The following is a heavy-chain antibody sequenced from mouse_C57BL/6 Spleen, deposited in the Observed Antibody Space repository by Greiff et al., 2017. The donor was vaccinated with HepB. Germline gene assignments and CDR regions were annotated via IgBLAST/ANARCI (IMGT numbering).Heavy chain of an antibody. CDR3: ARERLLLRYFDV. D-gene: IGHD1-1*01. CDR1: GYTFTDYY. Sequence: VQLQQSGAELVRPGASVKLSCKASGYTFTDYYINWVKQRPGQGLEWIARIYPGSGNTYYNEKFKGKATLTAEKSSSTAYMQLSSLTSEDSAVYFCARERLLLRYFDVWGTGTTVTVSS. V-gene: IGHV1-76*01. J-gene: IGHJ1*03. CDR2: IYPGSGNT.